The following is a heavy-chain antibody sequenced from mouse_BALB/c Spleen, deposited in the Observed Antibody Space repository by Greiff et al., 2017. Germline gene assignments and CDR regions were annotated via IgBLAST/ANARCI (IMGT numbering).Heavy chain of an antibody. CDR2: ISSGGST. CDR1: GFTFSSYA. CDR3: ARDGSSSYFDY. V-gene: IGHV5-6-5*01. D-gene: IGHD1-1*01. J-gene: IGHJ2*01. Sequence: DVKLVESGGGLVKPGGSLKLSCAASGFTFSSYAMSWVRQTPGKRLEWVASISSGGSTYYPDGVKGRFTISRDNARNILYLQMSSLRSEDTAMYYCARDGSSSYFDYWGQGTTLTVSS.